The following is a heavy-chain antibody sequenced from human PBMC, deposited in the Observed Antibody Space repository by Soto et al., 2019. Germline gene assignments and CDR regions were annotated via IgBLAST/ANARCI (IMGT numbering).Heavy chain of an antibody. V-gene: IGHV1-18*01. CDR1: GYTFTSYG. J-gene: IGHJ6*02. Sequence: QVQLVQSGAEVKKPGASVKVSCKASGYTFTSYGISWVRQAPGQGLEWMGWISAYNGNTNYAQKLQGRVTMTTDTSTSTAYMELRSLRSDDTAVYYCARDLSRGYGSTWGVYYYYGMDVWGQGTTVTVSS. CDR3: ARDLSRGYGSTWGVYYYYGMDV. D-gene: IGHD3-16*01. CDR2: ISAYNGNT.